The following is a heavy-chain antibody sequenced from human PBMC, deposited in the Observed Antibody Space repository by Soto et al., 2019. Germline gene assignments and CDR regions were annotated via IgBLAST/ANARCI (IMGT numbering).Heavy chain of an antibody. V-gene: IGHV1-46*01. Sequence: ASVKVSCKASGYTLIMYYIQWMRQAPGQGLEWMGLINPSGGSTTYAQKFQGRVTMTRDTSTSTVYMDLSSLRSEDTAVYYCARSPYSSGYYYAIDYWGQGTQVTVSS. CDR3: ARSPYSSGYYYAIDY. CDR2: INPSGGST. J-gene: IGHJ4*02. D-gene: IGHD3-22*01. CDR1: GYTLIMYY.